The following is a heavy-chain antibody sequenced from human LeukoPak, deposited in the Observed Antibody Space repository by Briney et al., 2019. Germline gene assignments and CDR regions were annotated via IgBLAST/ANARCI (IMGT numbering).Heavy chain of an antibody. CDR1: GGSISSYY. CDR2: IYYSGST. D-gene: IGHD3-10*01. J-gene: IGHJ4*02. V-gene: IGHV4-59*01. CDR3: ARIYGSGSYFLWYFDY. Sequence: SETLSLTCTVSGGSISSYYWSWIRQPPGKGLEWIGYIYYSGSTNYNPSLKSRVTISVDTSKNQFSLKLSSVTAADTAVYYCARIYGSGSYFLWYFDYWGQGTLVTVSS.